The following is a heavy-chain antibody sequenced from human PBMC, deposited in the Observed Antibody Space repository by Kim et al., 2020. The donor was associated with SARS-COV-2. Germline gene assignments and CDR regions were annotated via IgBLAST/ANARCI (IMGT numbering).Heavy chain of an antibody. J-gene: IGHJ4*02. CDR3: AKDMFPTTGLASDY. CDR1: GFTFDDYA. Sequence: GGSLRLSCAASGFTFDDYAMHWVRQAPGKGLEWVSGISWNSGSIGYADSVKGRFTISRDNAKNSLYLQMNSLRAEDTALYYCAKDMFPTTGLASDYWGQGTLVTVSS. V-gene: IGHV3-9*01. CDR2: ISWNSGSI. D-gene: IGHD4-4*01.